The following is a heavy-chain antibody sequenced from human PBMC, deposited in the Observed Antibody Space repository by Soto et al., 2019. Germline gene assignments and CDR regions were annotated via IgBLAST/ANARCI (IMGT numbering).Heavy chain of an antibody. D-gene: IGHD3-22*01. V-gene: IGHV5-10-1*01. CDR3: ARHSESYYSSGYYRY. CDR2: IDPSDSYT. J-gene: IGHJ4*02. Sequence: GESLKISCKGSGYSFTSYWISWVRQMPGKGLAWMGRIDPSDSYTNYSPSFQGHVTISADKSISTAYLQWSSLKASDTAMYYCARHSESYYSSGYYRYWGQGTLVTVSS. CDR1: GYSFTSYW.